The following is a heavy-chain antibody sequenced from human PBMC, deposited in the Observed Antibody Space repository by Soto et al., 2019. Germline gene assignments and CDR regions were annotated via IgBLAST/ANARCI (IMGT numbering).Heavy chain of an antibody. J-gene: IGHJ4*02. D-gene: IGHD3-16*01. Sequence: GGSLRLSCAVSGFTFDDNAMHWVRQAPEKGLEWVSGIDWKSDIGYADSVKGRFTISRDNAENSLYLQMNSLRAEDTALYYCAISQDRGGRTTFIYWGQGTQVTVSS. V-gene: IGHV3-9*01. CDR1: GFTFDDNA. CDR3: AISQDRGGRTTFIY. CDR2: IDWKSDI.